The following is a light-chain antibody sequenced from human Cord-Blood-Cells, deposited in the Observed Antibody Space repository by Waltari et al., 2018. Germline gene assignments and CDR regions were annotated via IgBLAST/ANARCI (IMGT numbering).Light chain of an antibody. Sequence: DIVMTQPPDSLAVSLGERATINCKSSQSVLYSSNNKNYLAWYQQKPGQPPKLLIYWASTRESGVPDRFSGSGSGTDFTLTISSLQAEDVAVYYCQQYYSTPYTFGQGTKLDIK. CDR2: WAS. V-gene: IGKV4-1*01. J-gene: IGKJ2*01. CDR1: QSVLYSSNNKNY. CDR3: QQYYSTPYT.